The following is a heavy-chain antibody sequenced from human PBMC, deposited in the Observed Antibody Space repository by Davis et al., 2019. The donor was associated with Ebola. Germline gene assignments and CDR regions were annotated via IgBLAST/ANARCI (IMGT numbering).Heavy chain of an antibody. J-gene: IGHJ6*02. CDR3: ARGRYYDFWSGPGARYYYGMDV. V-gene: IGHV1-69*13. D-gene: IGHD3-3*01. CDR1: GGTFSSYA. CDR2: IIPIFGTA. Sequence: SVKVSCKASGGTFSSYAISWVRQAPGQGLEWMGGIIPIFGTANYAQKFQGRVTITADESTSTAYMELSSLRSEDTAVYYCARGRYYDFWSGPGARYYYGMDVWGQGTTVTVSS.